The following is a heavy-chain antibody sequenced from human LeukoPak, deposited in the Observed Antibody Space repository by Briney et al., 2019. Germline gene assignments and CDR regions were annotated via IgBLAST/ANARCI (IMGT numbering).Heavy chain of an antibody. Sequence: PSQTLSLTCTVSGGSISSGGYYWSWICQHPGKGLEWIGYIYYSGSTYYNPSLKSRVTISVDTSKNQFSLKLSSMTAADTAVYYCARVRWLSLGFDPWGQGTLDTVSS. CDR2: IYYSGST. D-gene: IGHD3-9*01. J-gene: IGHJ5*02. V-gene: IGHV4-31*03. CDR1: GGSISSGGYY. CDR3: ARVRWLSLGFDP.